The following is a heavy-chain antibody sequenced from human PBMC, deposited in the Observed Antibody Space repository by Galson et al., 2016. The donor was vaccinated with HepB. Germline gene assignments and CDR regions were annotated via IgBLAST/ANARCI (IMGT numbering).Heavy chain of an antibody. D-gene: IGHD2-21*01. CDR2: IKSDGSST. Sequence: SLRLSCAASGFTLSNYWMDWVRQAPGKGLVWVSRIKSDGSSTSYADSVKGRFTISRANAKNMLYLQMNSLRAEDTAVYYCAAYLGVWGQGTTVTASS. V-gene: IGHV3-74*01. CDR3: AAYLGV. J-gene: IGHJ6*02. CDR1: GFTLSNYW.